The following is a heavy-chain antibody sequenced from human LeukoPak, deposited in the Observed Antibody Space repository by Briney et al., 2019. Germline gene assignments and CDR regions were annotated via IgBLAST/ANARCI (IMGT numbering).Heavy chain of an antibody. J-gene: IGHJ4*02. CDR2: ISSSGSTI. D-gene: IGHD6-19*01. CDR1: GFTFSSYE. Sequence: PGGSLRLSCAASGFTFSSYELNWVRQAPGKGLEWVSYISSSGSTIYYADSVKGRFTISRDNAKNSLYVQMNSLRAEDTAVYYCARVRYSSCDYWGQGTLVTVSS. CDR3: ARVRYSSCDY. V-gene: IGHV3-48*03.